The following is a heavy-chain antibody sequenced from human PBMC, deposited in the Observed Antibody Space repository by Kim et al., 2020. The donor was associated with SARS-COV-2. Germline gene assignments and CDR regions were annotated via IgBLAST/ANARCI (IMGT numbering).Heavy chain of an antibody. D-gene: IGHD2-15*01. V-gene: IGHV3-30*04. J-gene: IGHJ4*02. CDR3: SREVPGYCSGGTCFSGFDY. Sequence: GGSLRLSCAASGFPFSRFAMHWVRQAPGKGLEWVAVASYDGRKNYYADSVRGRFTISKDISNNTLYLQMNSLRPDDTALYFCSREVPGYCSGGTCFSGFDYWGQGSLVPVSS. CDR2: ASYDGRKN. CDR1: GFPFSRFA.